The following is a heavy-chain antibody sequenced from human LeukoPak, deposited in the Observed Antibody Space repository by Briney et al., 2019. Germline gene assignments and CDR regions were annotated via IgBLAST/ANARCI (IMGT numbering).Heavy chain of an antibody. V-gene: IGHV1-46*01. Sequence: ASVKVSCKASGYTFTSYYMHWVRQAPGQGLEWMGIINPSGGSTSYAQKFQGRVTMTRDTPTSTVYMELSSLRSEDTAVYYCARDGRVVVRGVIIPYYFDYWGQGTLVTVSS. CDR2: INPSGGST. D-gene: IGHD3-10*01. J-gene: IGHJ4*02. CDR1: GYTFTSYY. CDR3: ARDGRVVVRGVIIPYYFDY.